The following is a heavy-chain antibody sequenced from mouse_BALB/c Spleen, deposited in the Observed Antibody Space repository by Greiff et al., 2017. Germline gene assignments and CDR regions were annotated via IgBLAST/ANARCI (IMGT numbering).Heavy chain of an antibody. CDR2: ISSGGSYT. Sequence: DVMLVASGGGFVQPGGSLKLSCAASGFTFSSYALSWVRQTPAQRLAWVATISSGGSYTYYPDSVKGRFTISRDNAKNTLYLQMSSLRSEDTAMYYCARLGNLRDYGGQGTT. CDR3: ARLGNLRDY. V-gene: IGHV5-9-1*01. D-gene: IGHD2-1*01. J-gene: IGHJ2*01. CDR1: GFTFSSYA.